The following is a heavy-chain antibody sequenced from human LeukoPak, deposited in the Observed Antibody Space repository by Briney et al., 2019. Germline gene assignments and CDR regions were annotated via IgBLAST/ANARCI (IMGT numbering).Heavy chain of an antibody. CDR1: GYSISSAYY. V-gene: IGHV4-38-2*02. Sequence: SETLSLTCHVSGYSISSAYYWGWIRQPPGKELEWIGSIHYSGSTSYNPSLKSRVTISGDTSKNQFSLRLSSVTAADTAVYYCAREGDGYNYGYWGQGTLVTVSS. D-gene: IGHD5-24*01. CDR3: AREGDGYNYGY. CDR2: IHYSGST. J-gene: IGHJ4*02.